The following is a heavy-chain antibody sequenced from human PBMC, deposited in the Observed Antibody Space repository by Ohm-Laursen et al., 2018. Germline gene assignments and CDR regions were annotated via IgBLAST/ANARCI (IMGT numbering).Heavy chain of an antibody. V-gene: IGHV4-4*07. CDR2: IYTSGST. Sequence: SETLSRTCTVSGGSISSYYWSWIRQPAGQGLEWIGRIYTSGSTNYNPSLKSRVTMSVDTSKNQFYLKLSSVTAADTAVYYCARIGYDSMLDYWGQGTLVTVSS. J-gene: IGHJ4*02. CDR3: ARIGYDSMLDY. D-gene: IGHD3-3*01. CDR1: GGSISSYY.